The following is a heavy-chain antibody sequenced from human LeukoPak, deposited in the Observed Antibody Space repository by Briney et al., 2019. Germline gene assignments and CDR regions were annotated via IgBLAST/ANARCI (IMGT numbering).Heavy chain of an antibody. CDR2: INHSGST. CDR3: ARAGTRAYYYGSAKSNWFDP. CDR1: GGSFSGYY. J-gene: IGHJ5*02. V-gene: IGHV4-34*01. D-gene: IGHD3-10*01. Sequence: SETLSLTCAVYGGSFSGYYWSWIRQPPGKGLEWIGEINHSGSTNYNPSLKSRVTISVDTSKNQFSLKLSSVTAADTAVYYCARAGTRAYYYGSAKSNWFDPWGQGTLVTVSS.